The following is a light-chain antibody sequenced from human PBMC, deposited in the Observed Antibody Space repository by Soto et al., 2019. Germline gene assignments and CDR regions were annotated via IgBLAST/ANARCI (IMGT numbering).Light chain of an antibody. CDR2: DAS. CDR1: QSISSFY. CDR3: QQYGGSPRT. Sequence: EIVLTQSPGTLSLSPGERATLSCRASQSISSFYLAWYQQTPGQAPRLLIYDASSRAAGIPDRFGGGGSGTDFTLTISRLEPEDFGVYYCQQYGGSPRTFGQGTKVEIK. J-gene: IGKJ1*01. V-gene: IGKV3-20*01.